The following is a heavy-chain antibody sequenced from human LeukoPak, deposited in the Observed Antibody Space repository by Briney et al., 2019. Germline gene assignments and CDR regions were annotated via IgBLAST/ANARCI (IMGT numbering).Heavy chain of an antibody. V-gene: IGHV4-59*11. CDR1: GGSISSHY. D-gene: IGHD3-10*01. J-gene: IGHJ3*02. CDR2: IYYSGST. Sequence: SETLSLTCTVSGGSISSHYWSWIRQPPGKGLEWIGYIYYSGSTNYNPSLKSRVTISVDTSKNQFSLKLSSVTAADTAVYYCARGSENDAFDIWGQGTMVTVSS. CDR3: ARGSENDAFDI.